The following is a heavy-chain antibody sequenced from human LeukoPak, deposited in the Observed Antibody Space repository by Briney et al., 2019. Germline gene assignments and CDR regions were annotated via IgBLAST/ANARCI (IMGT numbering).Heavy chain of an antibody. J-gene: IGHJ4*02. CDR1: GFTFSTYS. Sequence: GGSLRLSCAASGFTFSTYSMNWVRQTPGKGLEWVSYISSGSEYIYYTDSVKGQYTISRDNAKNSLYLQMSSLRAHDTAVYYCASGIYYASVHTWSPVWGQGTLVTVS. CDR3: ASGIYYASVHTWSPV. CDR2: ISSGSEYI. V-gene: IGHV3-21*01. D-gene: IGHD3-10*01.